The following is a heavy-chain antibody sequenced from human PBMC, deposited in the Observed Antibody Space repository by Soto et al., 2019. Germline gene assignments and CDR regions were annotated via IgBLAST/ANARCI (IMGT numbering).Heavy chain of an antibody. D-gene: IGHD2-2*01. CDR2: IRSKANSYAT. CDR3: TRPGSCSSTSCFSDY. J-gene: IGHJ4*02. V-gene: IGHV3-73*01. CDR1: GFTFSGSA. Sequence: PGGSLRLSCAASGFTFSGSAMHWVRQASGKGLEWVGRIRSKANSYATAYAASVKGRFTISRDDSKNTAYLQMNSLKTEDTAVYYCTRPGSCSSTSCFSDYWGQGTLVTVSS.